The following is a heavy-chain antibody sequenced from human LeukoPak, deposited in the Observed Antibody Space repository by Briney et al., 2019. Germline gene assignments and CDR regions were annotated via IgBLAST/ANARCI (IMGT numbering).Heavy chain of an antibody. CDR2: IGASGDNT. V-gene: IGHV3-23*01. CDR3: AKAAASDTVTTLGVDY. Sequence: GGSLRLSCAVSGFTFNNYAMSWVRQAPGKGLEWVSAIGASGDNTYYADSVKGRFTISRDNSKNMLNLHMNSLRAEDTAIYHCAKAAASDTVTTLGVDYWGQGTLVTVSS. J-gene: IGHJ4*02. D-gene: IGHD4-17*01. CDR1: GFTFNNYA.